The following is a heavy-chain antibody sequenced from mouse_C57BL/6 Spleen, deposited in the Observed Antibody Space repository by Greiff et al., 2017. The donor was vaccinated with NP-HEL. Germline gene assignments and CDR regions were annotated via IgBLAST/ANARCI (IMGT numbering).Heavy chain of an antibody. V-gene: IGHV1-69*01. CDR1: GYTFTSYW. CDR3: ASTAQAPWFAY. CDR2: IDPSDSYT. Sequence: QVHVKQPGAELVMPGASVKLSCKASGYTFTSYWMHWVKQRPGQGLEWIGEIDPSDSYTNYNQKFKGKSTLTVDKSSSTAYMQLSSLTSEDSAVYYCASTAQAPWFAYWGQGTLVTVSA. J-gene: IGHJ3*01. D-gene: IGHD3-2*02.